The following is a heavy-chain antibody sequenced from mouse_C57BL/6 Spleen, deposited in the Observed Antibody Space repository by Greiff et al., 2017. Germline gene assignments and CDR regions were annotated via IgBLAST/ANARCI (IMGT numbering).Heavy chain of an antibody. Sequence: QVQLQQSGAELMKPGASVKLSCKATGYTFTGYWIEWVKQRPGHGLEWIGEILPGSGSTNYNEKIKGKATFTADTSSNTAYMQLSSLTTEDSAIYYCASPYYYGRRYYAMDYWGQGTSVTVSS. CDR2: ILPGSGST. CDR1: GYTFTGYW. J-gene: IGHJ4*01. D-gene: IGHD1-1*01. CDR3: ASPYYYGRRYYAMDY. V-gene: IGHV1-9*01.